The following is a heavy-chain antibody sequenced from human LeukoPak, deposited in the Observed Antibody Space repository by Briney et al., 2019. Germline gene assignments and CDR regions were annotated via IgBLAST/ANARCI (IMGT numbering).Heavy chain of an antibody. CDR1: GFTFSDYY. D-gene: IGHD5-18*01. V-gene: IGHV3-11*04. J-gene: IGHJ5*02. CDR2: ISSSGSTI. Sequence: GGSLRLSCAASGFTFSDYYMSWIRQAPGKGLEWVSYISSSGSTIYYADSVKGRFTISRDNAKNSLYLQMNSLRAEDTAVYYCAKDLSYGSNWFDPWGQGTLVTVSS. CDR3: AKDLSYGSNWFDP.